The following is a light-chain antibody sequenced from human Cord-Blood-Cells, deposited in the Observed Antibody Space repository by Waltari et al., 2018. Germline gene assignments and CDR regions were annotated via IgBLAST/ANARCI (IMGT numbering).Light chain of an antibody. Sequence: QSALTQPASVSGSPGQSITISCTGTSSDVGGYNYVSWYQQHPGKAPKLMIYDVSNRPSGVSNLVSGSKSGNTASLTISGLQAEDEADYYCSSYTSSSTYVFGTGTKV. V-gene: IGLV2-14*03. CDR3: SSYTSSSTYV. CDR2: DVS. CDR1: SSDVGGYNY. J-gene: IGLJ1*01.